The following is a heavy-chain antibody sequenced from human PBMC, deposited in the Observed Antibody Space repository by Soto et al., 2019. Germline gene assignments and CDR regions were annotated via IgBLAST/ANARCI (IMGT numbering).Heavy chain of an antibody. CDR2: INPNRGGT. Sequence: ASVKVSCKASGYTFTDYYMHWVRQAPGQGLEWMGWINPNRGGTNYAQKFQGRVTMTRDTTVTTAPMELSRVTSDDTAVYYCAIKEDAFDIWGQGTTVTVSS. D-gene: IGHD3-10*01. CDR3: AIKEDAFDI. CDR1: GYTFTDYY. J-gene: IGHJ3*02. V-gene: IGHV1-2*02.